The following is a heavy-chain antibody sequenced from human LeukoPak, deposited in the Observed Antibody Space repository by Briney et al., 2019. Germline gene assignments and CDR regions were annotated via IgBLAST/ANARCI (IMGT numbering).Heavy chain of an antibody. Sequence: SETLSLTCTVSGGSISSYYWSWIRQPPGKGLEWIGCIYYSGSTNYNPSLKSRVTISVDTSKNQFSLKLSSVTAADTAVYYCARAVVRGVISYYYGMDVWGQGTTVTVSS. CDR3: ARAVVRGVISYYYGMDV. CDR2: IYYSGST. V-gene: IGHV4-59*01. CDR1: GGSISSYY. J-gene: IGHJ6*02. D-gene: IGHD3-10*01.